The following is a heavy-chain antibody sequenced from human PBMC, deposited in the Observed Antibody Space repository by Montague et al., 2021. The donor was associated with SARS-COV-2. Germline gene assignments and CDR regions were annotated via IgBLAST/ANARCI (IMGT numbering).Heavy chain of an antibody. CDR3: AASGRRGYSNPFHH. J-gene: IGHJ4*02. CDR2: ISYSGST. Sequence: TLSLTCTVYGDSITSGGYFWNWNRQHPGKGLEYIGAISYSGSTYYKPSLPSRVSISMDTSKNAFSLSLHSVTAADTAVYFCAASGRRGYSNPFHHCGRGSLVTVSS. D-gene: IGHD4-11*01. V-gene: IGHV4-31*03. CDR1: GDSITSGGYF.